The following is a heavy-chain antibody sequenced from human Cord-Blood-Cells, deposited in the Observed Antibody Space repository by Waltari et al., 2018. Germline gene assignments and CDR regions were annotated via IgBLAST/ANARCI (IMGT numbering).Heavy chain of an antibody. V-gene: IGHV4-39*01. CDR2: IYYSGST. CDR1: GGSISSSSYY. J-gene: IGHJ4*02. Sequence: TLSLTCTVSGGSISSSSYYWGWIRQPPGKGLEWIGSIYYSGSTYYNPSLKSRVTISVDTSKNQFSLKLSSVTAADTAVYYCASPHVGATDYWGQGTLVTVSS. CDR3: ASPHVGATDY. D-gene: IGHD1-26*01.